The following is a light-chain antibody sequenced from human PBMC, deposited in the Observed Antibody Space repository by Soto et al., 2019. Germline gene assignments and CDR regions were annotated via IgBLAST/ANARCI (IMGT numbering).Light chain of an antibody. CDR1: DSDVGGYNY. J-gene: IGLJ2*01. CDR3: SSYTINGVGV. V-gene: IGLV2-14*01. CDR2: DVS. Sequence: QSVLTQPASVSGSPGQSITISCTGTDSDVGGYNYVSWYQQHPGNAPKVMIYDVSNRPSGVSNRFSGSKSGNTASLIISGLLAEDEADYYCSSYTINGVGVFGGGTKLTVL.